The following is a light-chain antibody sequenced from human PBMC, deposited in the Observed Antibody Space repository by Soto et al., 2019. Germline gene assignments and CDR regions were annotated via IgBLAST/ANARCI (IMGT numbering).Light chain of an antibody. CDR1: SSDVGAYNY. Sequence: SVLTQPPSGSGSPGQSVTISCTGTSSDVGAYNYVSWYQQLPGKAPKLIIYEVSKRPSGVPDRFSGSKSGNTASLTVSGLQAEDEADYYCTSYAGTYSFFYVFGTGTKVTV. V-gene: IGLV2-8*01. CDR3: TSYAGTYSFFYV. J-gene: IGLJ1*01. CDR2: EVS.